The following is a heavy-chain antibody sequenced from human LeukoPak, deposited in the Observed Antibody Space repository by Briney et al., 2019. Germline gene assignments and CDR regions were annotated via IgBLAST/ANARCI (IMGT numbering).Heavy chain of an antibody. CDR3: ARVGIVLVTGSNWVDP. V-gene: IGHV4-59*12. J-gene: IGHJ5*02. CDR2: IYHSGST. CDR1: GGSISSYY. D-gene: IGHD3-22*01. Sequence: PSETLSLTCTVSGGSISSYYWGWIRQPPGKGLEWIGTIYHSGSTYYNSSLKGRVTISVDTSKNQFSLKFNSVTAADTAVYYCARVGIVLVTGSNWVDPWGQGTLVTVSS.